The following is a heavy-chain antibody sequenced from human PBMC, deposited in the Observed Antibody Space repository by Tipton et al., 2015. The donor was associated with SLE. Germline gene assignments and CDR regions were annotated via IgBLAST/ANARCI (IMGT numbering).Heavy chain of an antibody. D-gene: IGHD1-26*01. Sequence: TLSLTCSVSGDAISNDNYFWGWIRQSPGQGLELIGNINYSGTTYYNPSLKTRVTISVDTSKTHFSLRLTSVTAADTAIYYCAREQWELPDYYYYMDVWGKGTTVTVSS. J-gene: IGHJ6*03. V-gene: IGHV4-39*02. CDR2: INYSGTT. CDR3: AREQWELPDYYYYMDV. CDR1: GDAISNDNYF.